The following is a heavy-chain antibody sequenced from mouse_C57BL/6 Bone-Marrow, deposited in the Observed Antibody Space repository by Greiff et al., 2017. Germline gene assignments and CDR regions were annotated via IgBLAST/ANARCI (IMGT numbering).Heavy chain of an antibody. V-gene: IGHV1-63*01. CDR1: GYTFTNYW. Sequence: VKVVESGAELVRPGTSVKMSCKASGYTFTNYWIGWAKQRPGHGLEWIGDIYPGGGYTNYNEKFKGKATLTADKSSSTAYMQFSSLTSEDSAIYYCARYVGYKGSMYYWGQETSDTVSS. CDR3: ARYVGYKGSMYY. CDR2: IYPGGGYT. D-gene: IGHD3-2*02. J-gene: IGHJ4*01.